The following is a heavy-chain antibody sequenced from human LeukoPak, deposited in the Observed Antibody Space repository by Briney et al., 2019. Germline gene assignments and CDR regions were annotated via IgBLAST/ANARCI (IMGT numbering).Heavy chain of an antibody. V-gene: IGHV1-46*01. CDR1: GYTFTSYG. D-gene: IGHD1-26*01. J-gene: IGHJ5*02. CDR3: ARDPEVGAPATRFDP. Sequence: GASVKVSCKASGYTFTSYGISWVRQAPGQGLEWMGIINPSGGSTSYAQKFQGRVTMTRDTSTSTVYMELSSLRSEDTAVYYCARDPEVGAPATRFDPWGQGTLVTVSS. CDR2: INPSGGST.